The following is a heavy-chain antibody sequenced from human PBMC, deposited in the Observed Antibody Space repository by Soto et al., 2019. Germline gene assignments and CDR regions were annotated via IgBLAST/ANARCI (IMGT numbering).Heavy chain of an antibody. CDR2: IIPIFGTA. J-gene: IGHJ4*02. V-gene: IGHV1-69*13. CDR3: ARDPIPEHCDSSVYFDY. CDR1: GGTFSSYA. D-gene: IGHD3-22*01. Sequence: SVKVSCKASGGTFSSYAISWVRQAPGQGLEWMGGIIPIFGTANYAQKFQGRVTITADESTSTAYMELSSLRSEDTAVYYCARDPIPEHCDSSVYFDYWGQGTLVTVSS.